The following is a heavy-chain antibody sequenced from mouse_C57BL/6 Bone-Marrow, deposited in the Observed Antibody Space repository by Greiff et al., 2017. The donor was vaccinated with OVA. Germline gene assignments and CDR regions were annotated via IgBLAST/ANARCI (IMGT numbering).Heavy chain of an antibody. J-gene: IGHJ4*01. CDR1: GYTFTDYN. V-gene: IGHV1-22*01. CDR2: IKPNNGGT. CDR3: AREWAMDY. Sequence: EVQLQQSGPELVKPGASVKMSCKASGYTFTDYNMHWVKQSHGKSLEGIGDIKPNNGGTSYNPKVKGKATLPVNMSSSSAYMELRSLTSDDSAVYYCAREWAMDYWGQGTSVTVSS.